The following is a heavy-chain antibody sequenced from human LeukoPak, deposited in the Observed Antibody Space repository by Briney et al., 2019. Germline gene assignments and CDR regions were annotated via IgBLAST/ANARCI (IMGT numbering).Heavy chain of an antibody. CDR2: INWNGGST. Sequence: GGSLRLSCGDSGFTFDDYGMSWVLQAPGKGLEWVSGINWNGGSTGYADSVKGRFTISRDNAKNSLYLQMNSLRAEDTALYYCARVGRGRVGALDYWGQGTLVTVSS. J-gene: IGHJ4*02. D-gene: IGHD1-26*01. V-gene: IGHV3-20*04. CDR1: GFTFDDYG. CDR3: ARVGRGRVGALDY.